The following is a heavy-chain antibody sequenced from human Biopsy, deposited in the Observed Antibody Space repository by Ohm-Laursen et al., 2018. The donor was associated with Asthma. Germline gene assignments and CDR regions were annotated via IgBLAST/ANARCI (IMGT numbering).Heavy chain of an antibody. CDR3: GKTYNDFLTGQVNDAFAI. CDR2: ISAVFGPT. Sequence: SVYASRKSSVGTVGNYAISWARHAPGPGLECRGGISAVFGPTNIAQKFQCRVTMSADIFTKTEYLELSSLRSEETAVYYCGKTYNDFLTGQVNDAFAIWGQGTVVTVSS. J-gene: IGHJ3*02. V-gene: IGHV1-69*06. D-gene: IGHD3-9*01. CDR1: VGTVGNYA.